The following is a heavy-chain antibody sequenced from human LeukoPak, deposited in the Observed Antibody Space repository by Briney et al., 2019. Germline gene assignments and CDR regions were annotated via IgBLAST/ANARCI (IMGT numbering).Heavy chain of an antibody. CDR3: ARVRTAMGPFDY. D-gene: IGHD5-18*01. V-gene: IGHV3-30*02. Sequence: GGSLRLSCAASGFTFSSYGMHWVRQAPGKGLEWVAFIRYDGSNKYYADSVKGRFTISRDNSKNTLYLQMNSLRAEDTAVYYCARVRTAMGPFDYWGQGTLVTVSS. CDR1: GFTFSSYG. J-gene: IGHJ4*02. CDR2: IRYDGSNK.